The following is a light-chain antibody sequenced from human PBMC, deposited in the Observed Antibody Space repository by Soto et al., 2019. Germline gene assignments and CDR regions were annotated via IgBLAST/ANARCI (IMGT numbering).Light chain of an antibody. Sequence: DIQMTHSPSTLSASVLDRVTITCRASQSISSWLAWYQQKPGKAPKLLIYKASSLESGVPSRFSGSGSGTEFTLTISSLQPDDFATYYCQQYNSYPWTFGQGTKVDIK. J-gene: IGKJ1*01. CDR2: KAS. V-gene: IGKV1-5*03. CDR1: QSISSW. CDR3: QQYNSYPWT.